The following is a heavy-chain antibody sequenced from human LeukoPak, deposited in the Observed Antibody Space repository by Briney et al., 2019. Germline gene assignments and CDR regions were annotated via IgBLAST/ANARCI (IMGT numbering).Heavy chain of an antibody. Sequence: PSETLSLTCTVSGGSISSGSYYWSWIRQPAGKGLEWIGYVYYSGSTNYNPSLNSRVTISADTSKNQFSLKLNSVTAADTAVYYCAREGVSYYDRSGYHYWGQGTLVTVSS. D-gene: IGHD3-22*01. CDR3: AREGVSYYDRSGYHY. V-gene: IGHV4-61*01. CDR2: VYYSGST. CDR1: GGSISSGSYY. J-gene: IGHJ4*02.